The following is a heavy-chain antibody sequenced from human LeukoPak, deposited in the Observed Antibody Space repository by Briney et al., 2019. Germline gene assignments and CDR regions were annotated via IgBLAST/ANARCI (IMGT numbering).Heavy chain of an antibody. CDR3: ARVSCSGGGCYFDY. Sequence: GGSLRLSCAASGFTFSSSWMHWVRQAPGKGLEWVSIIYSGGSTYYADSVKGRFTISRDNSKNTLYLQMNSLRAEDTAVYYCARVSCSGGGCYFDYWGQGTLVTVSS. J-gene: IGHJ4*02. CDR2: IYSGGST. CDR1: GFTFSSSW. V-gene: IGHV3-53*01. D-gene: IGHD2-15*01.